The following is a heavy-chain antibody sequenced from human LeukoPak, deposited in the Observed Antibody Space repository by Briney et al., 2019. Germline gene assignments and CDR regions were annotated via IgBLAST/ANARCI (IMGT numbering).Heavy chain of an antibody. V-gene: IGHV4-38-2*02. J-gene: IGHJ4*02. CDR1: GYSISSGYY. CDR2: IYYSGST. Sequence: PSETLSLTCTVSGYSISSGYYWGWIRQPPGKGLEWIGSIYYSGSTYYNPSHKSRVTISVDTSKNQFSLKLSSVTAADTAVYYCAREYGDYVNSELDYVGYWGQGTLVTGSS. D-gene: IGHD4-17*01. CDR3: AREYGDYVNSELDYVGY.